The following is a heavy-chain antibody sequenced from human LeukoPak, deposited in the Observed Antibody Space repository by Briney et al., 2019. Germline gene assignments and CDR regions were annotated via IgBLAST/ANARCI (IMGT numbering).Heavy chain of an antibody. CDR1: GYTFTSYA. Sequence: ASVKVSCKASGYTFTSYAMNWVRQAPGQGLEWMGWINTNTGNPTYAQGFTGRFVFSLDTSVSTAYLQISSLKAEDTAVYYCARNIAVAGTDLFDYWGQGTLVTVSS. D-gene: IGHD6-19*01. CDR2: INTNTGNP. V-gene: IGHV7-4-1*02. CDR3: ARNIAVAGTDLFDY. J-gene: IGHJ4*02.